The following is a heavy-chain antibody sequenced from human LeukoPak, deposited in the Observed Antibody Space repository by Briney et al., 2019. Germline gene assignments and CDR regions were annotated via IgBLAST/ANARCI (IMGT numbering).Heavy chain of an antibody. J-gene: IGHJ3*02. Sequence: GGSLRLSCAASGFTFSSYSMNWVRQAPGKGLEWVSSISSSSSYIYYADSVKGRFTISRDNAKNSLYLQMNSLRAEDTAVYYCASAQELTDAFDIWGQGTMVTVS. CDR3: ASAQELTDAFDI. CDR1: GFTFSSYS. V-gene: IGHV3-21*01. CDR2: ISSSSSYI. D-gene: IGHD1-26*01.